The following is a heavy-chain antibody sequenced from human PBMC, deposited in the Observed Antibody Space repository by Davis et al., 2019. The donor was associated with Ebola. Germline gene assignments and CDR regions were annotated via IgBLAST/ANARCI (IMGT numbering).Heavy chain of an antibody. CDR1: GYTFTSYY. D-gene: IGHD2-15*01. V-gene: IGHV1-46*01. CDR3: ARNGYCSGGSCYGDYFDY. J-gene: IGHJ4*02. Sequence: AASVKVSCKASGYTFTSYYMHWVRQAPGQGLEWMGIINPSGGSTSYAQKFQGRVTMTRDTSTSTVYMELSSLRSEDTAVYYCARNGYCSGGSCYGDYFDYWGQGTLVTVSS. CDR2: INPSGGST.